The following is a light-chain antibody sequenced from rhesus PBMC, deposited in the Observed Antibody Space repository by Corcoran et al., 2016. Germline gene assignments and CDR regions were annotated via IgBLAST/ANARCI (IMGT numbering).Light chain of an antibody. CDR2: DAS. CDR1: QRVTTS. J-gene: IGKJ1*01. CDR3: QQYNDWT. V-gene: IGKV3-42*02. Sequence: EIVLTQSPGTLSLSPGGRATLSCRASQRVTTSLAWYQQKPGQPPRLLIYDASTRATGIPDRFSGSGSGTDFTLTISSLEPEDFGLYYCQQYNDWTFGQGTKVEIK.